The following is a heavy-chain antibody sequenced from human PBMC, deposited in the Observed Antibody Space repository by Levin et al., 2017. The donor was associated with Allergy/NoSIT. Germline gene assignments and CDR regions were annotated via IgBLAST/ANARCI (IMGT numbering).Heavy chain of an antibody. CDR3: AKELIVGAYYGMDV. D-gene: IGHD1-26*01. V-gene: IGHV3-30*18. J-gene: IGHJ6*02. CDR1: GFTFSSYA. Sequence: RGESLKISCAASGFTFSSYAMHWVRQAPGKGLQWVALISYDGSNIYYADSVKGRFTISRDDSKNTLYLQMNSLRAEDTALYYCAKELIVGAYYGMDVWGQGTTVTVS. CDR2: ISYDGSNI.